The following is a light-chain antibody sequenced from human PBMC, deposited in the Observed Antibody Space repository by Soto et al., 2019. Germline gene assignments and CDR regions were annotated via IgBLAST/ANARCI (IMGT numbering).Light chain of an antibody. J-gene: IGLJ1*01. CDR3: SSHTSSSTFV. V-gene: IGLV2-18*02. CDR1: SSDVGSNNR. Sequence: QSALTQPPSVSGSPGQSVSISCTGTSSDVGSNNRVSWYQQPPGTAPKLMIYGVSNRPSGVPDRFSGSKSGNTASLTISGLPAEDEADYYCSSHTSSSTFVFGTGTKVTVL. CDR2: GVS.